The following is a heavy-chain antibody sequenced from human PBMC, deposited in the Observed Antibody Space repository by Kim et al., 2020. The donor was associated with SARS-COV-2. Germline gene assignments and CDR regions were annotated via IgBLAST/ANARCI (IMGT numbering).Heavy chain of an antibody. D-gene: IGHD1-26*01. Sequence: HVDTGKGRFTISRDNSKNTRYLQMNSLRAEDTAVYYCARDLERGAIPYFWGQGTLVTVSS. J-gene: IGHJ4*02. V-gene: IGHV3-30*01. CDR3: ARDLERGAIPYF.